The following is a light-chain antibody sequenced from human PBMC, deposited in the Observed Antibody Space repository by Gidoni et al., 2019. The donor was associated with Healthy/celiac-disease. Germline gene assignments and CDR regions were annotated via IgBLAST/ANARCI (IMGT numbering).Light chain of an antibody. CDR2: LNSDGSH. V-gene: IGLV4-69*01. CDR1: SGHSSYA. CDR3: QTWGTGIQV. J-gene: IGLJ1*01. Sequence: QLVLTQSPSASASLGASVKLTCTLSSGHSSYAIAWHQQQPEKGSRYLMKLNSDGSHSKGDGIPDHFSGSSSGAERYLTISSLQSEDEADYYCQTWGTGIQVFGTGTKVTVL.